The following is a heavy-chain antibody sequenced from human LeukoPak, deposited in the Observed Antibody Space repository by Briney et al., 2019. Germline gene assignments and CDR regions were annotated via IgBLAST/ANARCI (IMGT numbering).Heavy chain of an antibody. CDR2: ISGSGGST. CDR3: AKDLDYGSGWPTDY. J-gene: IGHJ4*02. D-gene: IGHD6-19*01. CDR1: GFTFSSYA. Sequence: GSLRLSCAASGFTFSSYAMSWVRQAPGKGLEWVSAISGSGGSTYYADSVKGRFTISRDNSKNTLYLQMNSLRAEDTAVYYCAKDLDYGSGWPTDYWGQGTLVTVSS. V-gene: IGHV3-23*01.